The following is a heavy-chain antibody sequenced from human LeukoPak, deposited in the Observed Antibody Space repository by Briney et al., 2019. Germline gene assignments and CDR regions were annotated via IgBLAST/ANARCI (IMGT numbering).Heavy chain of an antibody. V-gene: IGHV3-48*03. J-gene: IGHJ6*04. D-gene: IGHD3-22*01. Sequence: GGSLRLSCAASGFTFTNYEMNWVRQAPGKGLEWVSYISSSGSTIYYADSVKGRFTISRDNAKNSLYLQMNSLRAEDTAVYYCAELGTTMIRGVWGKGTTVTISS. CDR3: AELGTTMIRGV. CDR2: ISSSGSTI. CDR1: GFTFTNYE.